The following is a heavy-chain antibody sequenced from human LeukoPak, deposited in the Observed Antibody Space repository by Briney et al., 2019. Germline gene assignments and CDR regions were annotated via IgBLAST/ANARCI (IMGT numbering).Heavy chain of an antibody. J-gene: IGHJ5*02. CDR2: TSNSGTT. V-gene: IGHV4-39*07. CDR3: ARVGIYYDTSGYSWPHWFDP. D-gene: IGHD3-22*01. CDR1: GGSISSGSWY. Sequence: SETLSLTCTVSGGSISSGSWYWGWIRQPPEKGLEWIGSTSNSGTTYYYPSLKSRVTLSVDTSKNQFSLKMRSVTAADTAVYYCARVGIYYDTSGYSWPHWFDPWGQGILVTVSS.